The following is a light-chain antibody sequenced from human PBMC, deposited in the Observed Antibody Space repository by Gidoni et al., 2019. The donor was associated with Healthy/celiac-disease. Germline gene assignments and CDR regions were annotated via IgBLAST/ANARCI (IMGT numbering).Light chain of an antibody. Sequence: IQMTQSPSSLSASLGDRVTITCQARQDISNYLNWYQQKPGKASKRLIYDASNLETGVPSRFSGSGSGTDFTFTISSLQPEDIATYYCQQYDNLPLTFGGGTKVEIK. V-gene: IGKV1-33*01. CDR2: DAS. CDR1: QDISNY. J-gene: IGKJ4*01. CDR3: QQYDNLPLT.